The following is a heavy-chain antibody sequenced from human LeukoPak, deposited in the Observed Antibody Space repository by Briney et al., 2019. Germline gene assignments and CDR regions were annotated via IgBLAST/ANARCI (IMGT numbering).Heavy chain of an antibody. V-gene: IGHV5-51*01. Sequence: PGESLKISCKGSGYSFTIYWIGWVRQMPGKGLEWMGIIYPGDSDSRHSPSFQGQVTISADKSISTAYLQWSSLKASDTAIYYCARHAGTMVRGVTPNDYWSQGTLVTVSS. CDR1: GYSFTIYW. D-gene: IGHD3-10*01. CDR2: IYPGDSDS. CDR3: ARHAGTMVRGVTPNDY. J-gene: IGHJ4*02.